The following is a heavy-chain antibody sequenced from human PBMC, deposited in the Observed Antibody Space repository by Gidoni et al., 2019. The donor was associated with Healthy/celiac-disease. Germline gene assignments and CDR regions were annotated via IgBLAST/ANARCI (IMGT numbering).Heavy chain of an antibody. CDR3: ARGSKTYSSGWFNY. CDR1: GGSFSGYY. D-gene: IGHD6-19*01. V-gene: IGHV4-34*01. J-gene: IGHJ4*02. CDR2: INHSGST. Sequence: QVQLQQWGAGLLKPSETLSLTCAVHGGSFSGYYWSWIRQPPGKGLEWIGEINHSGSTNYNPTLKSRVTISVDTSKDQFSLKLSSVTAADTAVYYCARGSKTYSSGWFNYWGQGTTGHRLL.